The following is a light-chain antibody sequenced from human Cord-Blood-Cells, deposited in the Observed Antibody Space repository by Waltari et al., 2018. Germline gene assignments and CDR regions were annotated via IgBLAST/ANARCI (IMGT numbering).Light chain of an antibody. CDR2: AAS. CDR1: QSISSY. J-gene: IGKJ3*01. Sequence: DIQTTQPLSSLSASVGDRVNIPCRASQSISSYLNWYQQKPGKATKLLIYAASSLQSGVPSRFSGSGSGTDFTLTISSLQPEDFATYYCQQSYSTPPFTFGPGTKVDIK. CDR3: QQSYSTPPFT. V-gene: IGKV1-39*01.